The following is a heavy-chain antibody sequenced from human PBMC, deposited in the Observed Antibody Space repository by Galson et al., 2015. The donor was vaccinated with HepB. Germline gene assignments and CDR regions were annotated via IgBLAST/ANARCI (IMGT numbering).Heavy chain of an antibody. CDR3: TRRRGGYLDN. CDR1: GFNFSDYY. CDR2: ISISGSLT. V-gene: IGHV3-11*03. Sequence: SLRLSCAASGFNFSDYYMTWIRQAPGKGLEWLSYISISGSLTNYADSVKGRFTISRDNAKKSLYLQMNSLRAEDTAVYYCTRRRGGYLDNWGQGTLVTVSS. D-gene: IGHD2-15*01. J-gene: IGHJ4*02.